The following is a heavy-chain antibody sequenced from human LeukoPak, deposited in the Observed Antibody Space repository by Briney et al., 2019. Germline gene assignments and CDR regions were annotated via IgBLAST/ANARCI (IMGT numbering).Heavy chain of an antibody. V-gene: IGHV3-73*01. CDR2: IRSKTNSYAT. D-gene: IGHD1-26*01. CDR1: GFTFSGSA. CDR3: TRLHLG. Sequence: GGSLKLSCAASGFTFSGSAMYWVRQASGKGLEWVGHIRSKTNSYATIYAASVKGRFTISRDDSENTAYLQMNSLKTEDTAVYYCTRLHLGWGQGTLVTVSS. J-gene: IGHJ4*02.